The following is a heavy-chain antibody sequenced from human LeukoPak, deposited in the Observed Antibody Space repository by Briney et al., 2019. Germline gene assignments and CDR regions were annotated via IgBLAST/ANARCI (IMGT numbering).Heavy chain of an antibody. V-gene: IGHV3-21*01. CDR3: ARDYGSGSYYMDY. CDR2: ISSSSSYI. J-gene: IGHJ4*02. Sequence: GGSLRLSCAASGFTFSSYSMNWVRQAPGKGLEWVSSISSSSSYIYYADSVKGRFTISRDNAKNSLYLQMNSLRAEDTAVYYCARDYGSGSYYMDYWGQGTQVTVSS. D-gene: IGHD3-10*01. CDR1: GFTFSSYS.